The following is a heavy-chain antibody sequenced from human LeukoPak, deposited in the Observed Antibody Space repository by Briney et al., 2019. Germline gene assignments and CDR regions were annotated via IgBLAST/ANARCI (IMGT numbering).Heavy chain of an antibody. J-gene: IGHJ3*02. CDR3: ARVSQNYYDSSGYPAEKAFDI. CDR1: GFTFSDYH. V-gene: IGHV3-11*01. D-gene: IGHD3-22*01. CDR2: ISSSGSTI. Sequence: TGGSLRLSCAASGFTFSDYHMSWIRQAPGKGLEWVSYISSSGSTIYYADSVKGRFTISRDNAKNSLYLQMNSLRAEDTAVYYCARVSQNYYDSSGYPAEKAFDIWGQGTMVTVSS.